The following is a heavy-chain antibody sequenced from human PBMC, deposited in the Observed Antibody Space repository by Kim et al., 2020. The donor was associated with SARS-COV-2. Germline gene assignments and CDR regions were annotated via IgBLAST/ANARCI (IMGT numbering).Heavy chain of an antibody. CDR1: GGSISSSNW. Sequence: SETLSLTCAVSGGSISSSNWWSWVRQPPGKGLEWIGEIYHSGSTNYNPSLKSRVTISVDKSKNQFSLKLSSVTAADTAVYYCARDFWGFGRGAFDIWGQGKMVTVSS. V-gene: IGHV4-4*02. D-gene: IGHD7-27*01. J-gene: IGHJ3*02. CDR2: IYHSGST. CDR3: ARDFWGFGRGAFDI.